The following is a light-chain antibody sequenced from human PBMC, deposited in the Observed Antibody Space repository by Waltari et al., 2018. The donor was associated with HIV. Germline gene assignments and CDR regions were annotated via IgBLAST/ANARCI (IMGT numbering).Light chain of an antibody. V-gene: IGLV1-47*01. CDR1: SSNIGNNN. CDR3: QSFDSSLTTSGVI. J-gene: IGLJ2*01. Sequence: QSVLTQPPSASGTPGQRVTISCSGSSSNIGNNNVYWYRQLPGLAPRLLIYRNNQRPSGVPDRFSGSKSGTSASLAISGLRSEDEADYYCQSFDSSLTTSGVIFGGGTKLTVL. CDR2: RNN.